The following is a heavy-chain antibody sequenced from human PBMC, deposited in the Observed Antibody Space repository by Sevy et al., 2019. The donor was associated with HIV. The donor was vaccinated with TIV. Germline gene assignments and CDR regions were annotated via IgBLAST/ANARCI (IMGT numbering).Heavy chain of an antibody. CDR1: GFTFSIHS. CDR2: TSNDGNTK. CDR3: ARGGDSTSFYGGNFYYGMDV. V-gene: IGHV3-30-3*01. J-gene: IGHJ6*02. Sequence: GGSLRLSCAASGFTFSIHSMHWVRQAPDRGLEWVAVTSNDGNTKFYGDSVKGRFTMSRDNSKNTLYLQMNSLRAEDTAGYYCARGGDSTSFYGGNFYYGMDVWGQGTTVTVSS. D-gene: IGHD2-2*01.